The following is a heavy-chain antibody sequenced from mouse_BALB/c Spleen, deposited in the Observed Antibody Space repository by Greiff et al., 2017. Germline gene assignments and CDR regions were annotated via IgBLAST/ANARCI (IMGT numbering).Heavy chain of an antibody. J-gene: IGHJ4*01. CDR1: GFSLTSYG. CDR3: AKYYYGSSYAMDY. D-gene: IGHD1-1*01. CDR2: IWRGGST. V-gene: IGHV2-5-1*01. Sequence: QVQLQQSGPSLVQPSQSLSITCTVSGFSLTSYGVHWVRQSPGKGLEWLGVIWRGGSTDYNAAFMSRLSITKDNSKSQVFFKMNSLQADDTAIYYCAKYYYGSSYAMDYWGQGTSVTVSS.